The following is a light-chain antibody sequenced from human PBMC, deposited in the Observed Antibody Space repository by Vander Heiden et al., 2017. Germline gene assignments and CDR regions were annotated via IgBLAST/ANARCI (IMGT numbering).Light chain of an antibody. V-gene: IGKV1-5*01. CDR2: DAS. Sequence: DMQRAGSPSTLSASVGDRVTITCRASQSISSWLAWYQQKPGKAPKLLIYDASSLESGDPSRVSGSGSGTEFHLSIISLQPADFATYYCQQYNSYPRTFGQGTKVEIK. J-gene: IGKJ1*01. CDR1: QSISSW. CDR3: QQYNSYPRT.